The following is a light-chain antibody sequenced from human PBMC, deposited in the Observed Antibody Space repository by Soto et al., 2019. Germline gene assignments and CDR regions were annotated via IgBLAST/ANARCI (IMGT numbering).Light chain of an antibody. CDR2: DVS. J-gene: IGLJ1*01. Sequence: QSVLTQPASVSGSPGQSITISCTGTSSDVGGYNYVSWYQQHPGKAPKLMIYDVSYRPSGVSNRFSGSKSGNTASLTISGLQAEDEADYYCSSYTSSSTLFGTGTKVTVL. CDR3: SSYTSSSTL. V-gene: IGLV2-14*01. CDR1: SSDVGGYNY.